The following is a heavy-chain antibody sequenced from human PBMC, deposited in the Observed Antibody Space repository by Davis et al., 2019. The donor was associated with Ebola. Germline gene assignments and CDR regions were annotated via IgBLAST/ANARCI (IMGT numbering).Heavy chain of an antibody. CDR2: ISAYNGNT. Sequence: ASVKVSCKASGYTFTSYGISWVRQAPGQGLEWMGWISAYNGNTNYSQKLQGRVTMTTDTSTSTAYMELRSLRSDDTAVYYCARDLGYYGSGSTSDDYWGQGTLVTVSS. CDR1: GYTFTSYG. J-gene: IGHJ4*02. D-gene: IGHD3-10*01. CDR3: ARDLGYYGSGSTSDDY. V-gene: IGHV1-18*01.